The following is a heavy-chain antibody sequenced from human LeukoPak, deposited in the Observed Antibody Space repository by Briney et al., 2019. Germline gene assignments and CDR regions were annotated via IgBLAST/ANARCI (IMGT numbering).Heavy chain of an antibody. CDR3: ARTRGYGGNSPRAFDI. V-gene: IGHV4-34*01. CDR1: GESLSKYY. J-gene: IGHJ3*02. D-gene: IGHD4-23*01. CDR2: VNHRGST. Sequence: PSETLSLTCAVYGESLSKYYWTWIRQSPGKGLEWIGEVNHRGSTNLNPSLKSRVTLSVDTSKHQFSLRLTSVTAADAAVYYCARTRGYGGNSPRAFDIWGQGTMVTVSS.